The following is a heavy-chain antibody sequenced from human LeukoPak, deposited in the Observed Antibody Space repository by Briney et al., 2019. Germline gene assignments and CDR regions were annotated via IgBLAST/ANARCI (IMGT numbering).Heavy chain of an antibody. Sequence: SETLSLTCAVYGGSISSYYWSWIRQPAGKGLEWIGRIYTSGSTNYNPSLKSRVTMSVDTSKNQFSLKLSSVTAADTAVYYCARAGRGGWELPLDYWGQGTLVTVSS. V-gene: IGHV4-59*10. D-gene: IGHD1-26*01. CDR1: GGSISSYY. CDR3: ARAGRGGWELPLDY. J-gene: IGHJ4*02. CDR2: IYTSGST.